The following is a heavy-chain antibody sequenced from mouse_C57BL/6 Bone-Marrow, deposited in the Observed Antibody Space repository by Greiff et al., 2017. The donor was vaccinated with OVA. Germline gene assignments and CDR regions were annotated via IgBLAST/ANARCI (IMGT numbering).Heavy chain of an antibody. V-gene: IGHV1-69*01. Sequence: VQLQQSGAELVMPGASVKLSCKASGYTFTSYWMHWVKQRPGQGLEWIGEIDPSDSYTNYNQKFKGKSTLTVDKSSSTAYMQLSSLTSEDSAVYYCARWGGYDGALFAYWGQGTLVTVSA. D-gene: IGHD2-2*01. CDR2: IDPSDSYT. CDR1: GYTFTSYW. CDR3: ARWGGYDGALFAY. J-gene: IGHJ3*01.